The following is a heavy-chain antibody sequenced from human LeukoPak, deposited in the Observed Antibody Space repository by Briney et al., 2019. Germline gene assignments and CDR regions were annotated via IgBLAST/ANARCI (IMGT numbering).Heavy chain of an antibody. V-gene: IGHV3-30*03. CDR2: VSYDGTNK. Sequence: GRSLRLSCAASGFTFSNYGMHWVRQAPGKGLEWVAVVSYDGTNKYYADSVKGRFTISRDNSKNTLYLQINSLRAEDTAVYYCARGTEDYGGSPDATIRRPFAIWGQGTMVTVST. D-gene: IGHD4-23*01. J-gene: IGHJ3*02. CDR1: GFTFSNYG. CDR3: ARGTEDYGGSPDATIRRPFAI.